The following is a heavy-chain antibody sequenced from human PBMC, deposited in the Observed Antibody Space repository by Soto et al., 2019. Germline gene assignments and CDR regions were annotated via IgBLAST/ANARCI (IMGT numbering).Heavy chain of an antibody. CDR1: GFTFSSYW. J-gene: IGHJ4*02. CDR3: ARDRGSGLYRAGSDY. D-gene: IGHD6-19*01. CDR2: IYAGGSDK. V-gene: IGHV3-7*01. Sequence: EVQLVESGGGLVQPGGSLRLSCTASGFTFSSYWMPWVRQAPGKGLEWVANIYAGGSDKCYVESVKGRFTISRDNTSNSLSLQMNSRRAEDTAVYFCARDRGSGLYRAGSDYWGQGTQVTVSP.